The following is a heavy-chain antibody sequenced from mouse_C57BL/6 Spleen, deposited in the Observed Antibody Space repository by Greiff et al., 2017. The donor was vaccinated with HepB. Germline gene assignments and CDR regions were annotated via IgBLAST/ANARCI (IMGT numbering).Heavy chain of an antibody. V-gene: IGHV1-55*01. CDR2: IYPGSGST. CDR1: GYTFTSYW. Sequence: QVQLQQPGAELVKPGASVKMSCKASGYTFTSYWITWVKQRPGQGLEWIGDIYPGSGSTNYNEKFKSKATLTVDTSSSTAYMQLSSLTSEDSAVYYCARERYYGNYGGNFDYWGQGTTLTVSS. CDR3: ARERYYGNYGGNFDY. D-gene: IGHD2-1*01. J-gene: IGHJ2*01.